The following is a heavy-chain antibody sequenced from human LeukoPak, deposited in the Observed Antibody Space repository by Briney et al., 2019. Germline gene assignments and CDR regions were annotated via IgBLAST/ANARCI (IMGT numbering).Heavy chain of an antibody. V-gene: IGHV4-59*01. Sequence: PSETLSLTSTAFDCCISNFYWSWIRQPPGKGLEWIGYIYYSGTTDYNPSLKSRVTISVDTSKNQFSLKLTSVTAADTAVYYCAIVFGDGDYWGQGTLVIVSS. D-gene: IGHD3-10*01. CDR1: DCCISNFY. J-gene: IGHJ4*02. CDR2: IYYSGTT. CDR3: AIVFGDGDY.